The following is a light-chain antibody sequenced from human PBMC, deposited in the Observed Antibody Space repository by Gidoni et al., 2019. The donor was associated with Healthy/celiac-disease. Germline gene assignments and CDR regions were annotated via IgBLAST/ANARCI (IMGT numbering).Light chain of an antibody. CDR2: KAS. CDR3: QQYNSYRT. V-gene: IGKV1-5*03. Sequence: DIQMTQSPSTLSASVGDRVTITCRASQSISSWLAWYQQKPGKAPKILIYKASSLESGVPSRFSGSGSGTEFTLTISSLQPDDFATYYCQQYNSYRTFXQXTKVEIK. J-gene: IGKJ1*01. CDR1: QSISSW.